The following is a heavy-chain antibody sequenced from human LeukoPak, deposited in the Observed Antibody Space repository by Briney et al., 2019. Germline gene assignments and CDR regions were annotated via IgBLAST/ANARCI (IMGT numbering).Heavy chain of an antibody. D-gene: IGHD4-17*01. Sequence: GRTLSLSCAASGVTFSSYAMQWVRQAPGKGLERVAVISYDGRNKYYADPVKGGFTIYKESSKNTLYLQMNSLRAADTAVYYCTRHADDYGDYGDDYWGQGTLVTVSS. CDR3: TRHADDYGDYGDDY. J-gene: IGHJ4*02. V-gene: IGHV3-30*04. CDR1: GVTFSSYA. CDR2: ISYDGRNK.